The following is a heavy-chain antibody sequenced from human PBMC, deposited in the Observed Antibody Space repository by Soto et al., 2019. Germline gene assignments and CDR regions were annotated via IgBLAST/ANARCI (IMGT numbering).Heavy chain of an antibody. CDR3: KKLPWADYGGIFAP. CDR1: GGSFSGYY. D-gene: IGHD4-17*01. CDR2: IYYTGTT. Sequence: SETLSLTCAVYGGSFSGYYWSWIRQPPGKGLEWIGYIYYTGTTNYNPSLKSRVTISVDTSKNQFSLKLSSVTTADTAVYYCKKLPWADYGGIFAPWGQGTLVTVPS. V-gene: IGHV4-59*01. J-gene: IGHJ5*02.